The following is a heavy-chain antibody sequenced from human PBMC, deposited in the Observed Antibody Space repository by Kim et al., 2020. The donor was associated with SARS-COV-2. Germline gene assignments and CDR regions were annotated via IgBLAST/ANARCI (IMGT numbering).Heavy chain of an antibody. CDR3: ARHEGSVVGANSHSRLNWFDP. CDR2: IYPGDSDT. CDR1: GYSFTSYW. V-gene: IGHV5-51*01. J-gene: IGHJ5*02. D-gene: IGHD1-26*01. Sequence: GESLKISCKGSGYSFTSYWIGWVRQMPGKGLEWMGIIYPGDSDTRYSPSFQGQVTISADKSISTAYLQWSSLKASDTAMYYCARHEGSVVGANSHSRLNWFDPWGQGTLVTVSS.